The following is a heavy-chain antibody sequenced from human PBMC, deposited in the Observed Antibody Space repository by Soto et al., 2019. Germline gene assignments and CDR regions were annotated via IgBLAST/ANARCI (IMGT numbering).Heavy chain of an antibody. Sequence: GGSLTLSCAASGFTFSSYAMSWVRQAPGKGLEWVSAISGSGGSTYYADSVKGRFTISRDNSKNTLYLQMNSLRAEDTAVYYCAKDPSYYYGSGSFDDAFDIWGQGTMVTVSS. CDR2: ISGSGGST. J-gene: IGHJ3*02. CDR1: GFTFSSYA. D-gene: IGHD3-10*01. CDR3: AKDPSYYYGSGSFDDAFDI. V-gene: IGHV3-23*01.